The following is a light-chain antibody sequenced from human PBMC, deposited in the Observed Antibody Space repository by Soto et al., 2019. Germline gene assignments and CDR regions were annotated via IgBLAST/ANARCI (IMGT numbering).Light chain of an antibody. CDR3: QQYKDCPPIT. J-gene: IGKJ4*01. CDR1: QSVSSR. CDR2: NAS. Sequence: IVMTQSPATLSVSPGERATLSCRASQSVSSRLAWYQQKPGQGPRRVFYNASTRATGIPPRFSGSGSGTDFTLTISSLQSEDFAIYFCQQYKDCPPITFGEGTKVEIK. V-gene: IGKV3-15*01.